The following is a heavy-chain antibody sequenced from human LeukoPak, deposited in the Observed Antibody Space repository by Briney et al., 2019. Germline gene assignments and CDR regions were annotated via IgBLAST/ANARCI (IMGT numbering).Heavy chain of an antibody. CDR2: INHSGST. CDR3: ARGVRGRAHYDMLTGYSSGMDV. J-gene: IGHJ6*02. D-gene: IGHD3-9*01. Sequence: PSETLSLTCAVYGGSFSGYYWSWIRQPPGKGLEWIGEINHSGSTNYNPSLKSRVTISVDTSKNQFSLKLSSVTAADTAVYYCARGVRGRAHYDMLTGYSSGMDVWGQGTTVSVSS. V-gene: IGHV4-34*01. CDR1: GGSFSGYY.